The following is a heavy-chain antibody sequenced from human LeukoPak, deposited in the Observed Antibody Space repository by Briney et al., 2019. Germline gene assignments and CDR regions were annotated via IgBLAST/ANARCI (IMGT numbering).Heavy chain of an antibody. D-gene: IGHD6-13*01. CDR2: IYTSGNT. CDR3: ARRAAAGNGGFDY. CDR1: GGSISSYY. J-gene: IGHJ4*02. Sequence: PGGSLRLSCAASGGSISSYYWSWIRQPAGKGLEWIGRIYTSGNTNYNPSLKSRVTMSVDTSKNQFFLKMRSVTAADTAVYYCARRAAAGNGGFDYWGQGTLVTVSS. V-gene: IGHV4-4*07.